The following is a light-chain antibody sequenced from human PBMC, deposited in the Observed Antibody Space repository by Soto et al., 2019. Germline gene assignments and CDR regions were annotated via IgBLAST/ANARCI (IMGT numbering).Light chain of an antibody. V-gene: IGKV4-1*01. Sequence: DVVMTQSPDSLAVSLGERATIKCKYGQSLLWSPNHKNYLDRYQQKPGQPPKLPISWPSTRASGVPDRFSGSGSATDFTLTISSLEAEDVAVYYCLQYHRIPETFGRGTRLEIK. CDR1: QSLLWSPNHKNY. CDR3: LQYHRIPET. CDR2: WPS. J-gene: IGKJ2*01.